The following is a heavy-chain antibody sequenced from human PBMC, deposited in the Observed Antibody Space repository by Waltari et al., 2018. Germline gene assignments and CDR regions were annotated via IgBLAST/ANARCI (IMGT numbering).Heavy chain of an antibody. D-gene: IGHD2-21*02. J-gene: IGHJ1*01. Sequence: QVQLVESGGGVVQPGRSLRLPCAASGFTFSSYGMHWVRQAPGKGLEWVAVISYDGSNKYYADSVKGRFTISRDNSKNTLYLQMNSLRAEDTAVYYCAKESVRVVTAIGYFQHWGQGTLVTVSS. CDR1: GFTFSSYG. V-gene: IGHV3-30*18. CDR3: AKESVRVVTAIGYFQH. CDR2: ISYDGSNK.